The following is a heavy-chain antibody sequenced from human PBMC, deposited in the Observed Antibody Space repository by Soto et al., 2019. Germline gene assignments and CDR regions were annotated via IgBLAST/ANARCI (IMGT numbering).Heavy chain of an antibody. CDR3: ARQAESYRFDI. CDR2: FIPIFDAA. J-gene: IGHJ3*02. CDR1: GCTFSNYA. Sequence: GASVKVSCKASGCTFSNYAINWVRQAPGQGLEWMGGFIPIFDAANYAQNFRGGVTITADESTSTAYMELSGLRSEDTAMYYCARQAESYRFDIWGQGTLVTVSS. D-gene: IGHD3-16*02. V-gene: IGHV1-69*13.